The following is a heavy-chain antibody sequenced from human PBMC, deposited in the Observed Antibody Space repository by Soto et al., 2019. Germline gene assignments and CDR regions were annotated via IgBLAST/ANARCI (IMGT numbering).Heavy chain of an antibody. Sequence: ASVKVSCKGSGYTFNSYYMHWVRQAPGQGLGWMGIINPSGGSTSYAQKFQGRVTMTRDTSTSTVYMELSSLRSEDTAVYYCARDEGMAPFDPWGQGTLDTVSS. V-gene: IGHV1-46*02. CDR2: INPSGGST. CDR1: GYTFNSYY. CDR3: ARDEGMAPFDP. J-gene: IGHJ5*02.